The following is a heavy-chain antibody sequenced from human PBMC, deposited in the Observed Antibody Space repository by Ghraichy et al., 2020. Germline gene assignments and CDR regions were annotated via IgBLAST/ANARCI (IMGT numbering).Heavy chain of an antibody. CDR1: GFTFSTYT. D-gene: IGHD3-10*01. CDR2: ITISSSTI. Sequence: RLSCAASGFTFSTYTMNWVRQAPGKGLEWVLYITISSSTIYYADSVKGRFTISRDNAKNSLYLQMNSLRDEDTAVYYCARGSYYGPDLDYWGQGTLVTVSS. J-gene: IGHJ4*02. V-gene: IGHV3-48*02. CDR3: ARGSYYGPDLDY.